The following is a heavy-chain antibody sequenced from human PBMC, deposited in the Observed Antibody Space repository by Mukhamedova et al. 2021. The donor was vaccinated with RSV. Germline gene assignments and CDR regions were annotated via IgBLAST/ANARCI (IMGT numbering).Heavy chain of an antibody. J-gene: IGHJ4*02. CDR2: ISYDGSNK. Sequence: GKGLEWVAVISYDGSNKYYAVSVKGRFTISRDNSKNTLYLQMNSLRAEDTAVYYCARDTLTGEFDYWGQGTLVTVSS. D-gene: IGHD7-27*01. CDR3: ARDTLTGEFDY. V-gene: IGHV3-30-3*01.